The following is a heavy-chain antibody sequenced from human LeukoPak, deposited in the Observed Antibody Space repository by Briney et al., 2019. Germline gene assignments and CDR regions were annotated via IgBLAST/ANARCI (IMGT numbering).Heavy chain of an antibody. Sequence: GASVKVSCKTSGYTLSEYGISWVRQAPGQGLEWVGWITTYNGERIYSQRFQGRVTMTTDTSSGTYYMELRKLRSDDTAIYYCARDCSNGVCYPRDYWGQGTQVVVST. D-gene: IGHD2-8*01. CDR2: ITTYNGER. CDR3: ARDCSNGVCYPRDY. V-gene: IGHV1-18*01. CDR1: GYTLSEYG. J-gene: IGHJ4*02.